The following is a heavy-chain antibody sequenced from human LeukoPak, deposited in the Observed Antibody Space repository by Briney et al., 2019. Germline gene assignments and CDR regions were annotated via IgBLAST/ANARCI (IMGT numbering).Heavy chain of an antibody. J-gene: IGHJ4*02. CDR3: ARDFSYYYDSSGSFDY. CDR1: GFTFDDYG. D-gene: IGHD3-22*01. V-gene: IGHV3-20*04. Sequence: GGSLRLSCAASGFTFDDYGMSWVRHAPGKGLEWVSGINWNGGSTDYADSVKGRFTISRDNAKNSLYLQMNSLRAEDTALYYCARDFSYYYDSSGSFDYWGQGTLVTVSS. CDR2: INWNGGST.